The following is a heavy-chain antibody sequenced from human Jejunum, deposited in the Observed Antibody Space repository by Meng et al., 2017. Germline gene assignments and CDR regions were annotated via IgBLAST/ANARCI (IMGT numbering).Heavy chain of an antibody. V-gene: IGHV4-39*01. CDR1: GGSISSSGNY. J-gene: IGHJ4*02. Sequence: QLDLKVSGPGLVNPSATLSLPCTLFGGSISSSGNYWGWIRPPPGKVLELIGTVSYTGGPYYSPSLKSRVTIPAEPSRNQFSLKLSSVPAADTAVYYCARLQLRGPVKVDDWGQGTLVTVSS. CDR3: ARLQLRGPVKVDD. D-gene: IGHD1-26*01. CDR2: VSYTGGP.